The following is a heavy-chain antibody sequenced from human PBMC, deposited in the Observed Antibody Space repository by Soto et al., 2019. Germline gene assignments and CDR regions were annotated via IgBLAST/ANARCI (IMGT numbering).Heavy chain of an antibody. CDR2: ISYDGSNK. V-gene: IGHV3-30*18. J-gene: IGHJ4*02. CDR1: GFTYSSYG. Sequence: QVQLVESGGGVVQPGRSLRLSCAASGFTYSSYGMHWVCQAPGKGLEWVALISYDGSNKYYADSVKGRFTISRDNSKNTLYLQMNSLRAEDTAVYYCAKGGSSSWYEVFYWGQGTLVTVSS. D-gene: IGHD6-13*01. CDR3: AKGGSSSWYEVFY.